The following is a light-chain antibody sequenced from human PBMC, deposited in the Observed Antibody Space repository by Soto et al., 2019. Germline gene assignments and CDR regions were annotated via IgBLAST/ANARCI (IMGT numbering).Light chain of an antibody. CDR3: QQSYSTLFT. CDR2: AAS. CDR1: QSINSY. V-gene: IGKV1-39*01. Sequence: DIQMTQSPSSLSASVGDRVTITCRASQSINSYLNWYQQKLGKAPKLLIYAASSLQSGVPSRFSGSGSGTDFTLTISSLQPEDFATYYCQQSYSTLFTFGPGTKVDIK. J-gene: IGKJ3*01.